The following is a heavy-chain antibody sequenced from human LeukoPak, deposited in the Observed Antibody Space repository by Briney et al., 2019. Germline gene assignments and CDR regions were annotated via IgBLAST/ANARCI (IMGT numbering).Heavy chain of an antibody. D-gene: IGHD3-3*01. J-gene: IGHJ4*02. V-gene: IGHV4-4*07. CDR2: IYTSGST. CDR1: GGSISSYY. CDR3: ARDFTIFGVVIDFDY. Sequence: SETLSLTCTVSGGSISSYYWSWIRQPAGKGLEWIGRIYTSGSTNYNPSLKSRVTMPVDTSKNQFSLKLSSVTAADTAVYYCARDFTIFGVVIDFDYWGQGTLVTVSS.